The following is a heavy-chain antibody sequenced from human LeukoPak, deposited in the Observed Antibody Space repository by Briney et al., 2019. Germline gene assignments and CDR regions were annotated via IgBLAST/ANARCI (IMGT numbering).Heavy chain of an antibody. V-gene: IGHV3-33*01. Sequence: GGSLRLSCAASVLTFRNYCMHWVRQAPGKGLEWVAVIWYDGSNQYYVDSVKGRFTVSRDNAKNTLYLQMNSLRAEDTAVYYCATDRNSGKYYDYWGQGTLVTVSS. J-gene: IGHJ4*02. D-gene: IGHD1-26*01. CDR3: ATDRNSGKYYDY. CDR2: IWYDGSNQ. CDR1: VLTFRNYC.